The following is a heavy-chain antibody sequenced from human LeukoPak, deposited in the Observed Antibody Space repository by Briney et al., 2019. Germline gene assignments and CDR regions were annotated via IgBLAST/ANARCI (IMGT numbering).Heavy chain of an antibody. CDR2: ISGSGGST. Sequence: GGSLRLSCAASGFTFNSYYMRWVRQAPGKGLEWVSAISGSGGSTFYAEAVKGRFTIPRHSPKNSLHLQMNSLRAEHTAVYYCAKGVPGGVIAVHDCWGQGTLVTVPS. CDR1: GFTFNSYY. J-gene: IGHJ4*02. CDR3: AKGVPGGVIAVHDC. V-gene: IGHV3-23*01. D-gene: IGHD3-16*02.